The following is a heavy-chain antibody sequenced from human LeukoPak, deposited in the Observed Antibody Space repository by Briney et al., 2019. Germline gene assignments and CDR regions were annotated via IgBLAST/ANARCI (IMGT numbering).Heavy chain of an antibody. CDR1: KFTFSTFS. D-gene: IGHD4-17*01. J-gene: IGHJ3*02. CDR3: ARDVGSVTMYESAFDI. CDR2: ISGSGGYT. Sequence: QSGGSLRLSCAASKFTFSTFSMSWVRQAPGKGLEWVSSISGSGGYTYYADSVKGRFTISRDNSKNTLFLQMNSLRAEDTAVYYCARDVGSVTMYESAFDIWGQGTMVTVSS. V-gene: IGHV3-23*01.